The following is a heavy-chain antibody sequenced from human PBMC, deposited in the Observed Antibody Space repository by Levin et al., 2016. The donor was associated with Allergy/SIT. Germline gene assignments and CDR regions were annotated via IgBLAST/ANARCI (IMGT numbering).Heavy chain of an antibody. CDR2: IYYSGST. V-gene: IGHV4-59*01. CDR1: GGSISSYY. D-gene: IGHD1-26*01. CDR3: AREQVGASDY. Sequence: SETLSLTCTVSGGSISSYYWSWIRQPPGKGLEWIGYIYYSGSTNYNPSLKSRVTISVDTSKSQFSLKLSSVTAADTAVYYCAREQVGASDYWGQGTLVTVSS. J-gene: IGHJ4*02.